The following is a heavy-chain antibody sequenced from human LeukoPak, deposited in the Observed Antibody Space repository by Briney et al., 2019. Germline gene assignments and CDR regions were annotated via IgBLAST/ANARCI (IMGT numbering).Heavy chain of an antibody. J-gene: IGHJ4*02. CDR1: GFTFSNYI. D-gene: IGHD3-16*02. CDR2: SSTSSTYM. Sequence: GGSLRLSCSASGFTFSNYILNWVRQAPGEGLEWVSSSSTSSTYMYYADSVKGRFTISRDNSKNTLYLQMNSLRAEDTAVYYCAKDMAIRLGELSFDYWGQGTLVTVSS. CDR3: AKDMAIRLGELSFDY. V-gene: IGHV3-21*01.